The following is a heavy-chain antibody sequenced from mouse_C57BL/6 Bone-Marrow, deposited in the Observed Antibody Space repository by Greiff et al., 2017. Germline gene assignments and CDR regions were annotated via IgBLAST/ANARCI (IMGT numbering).Heavy chain of an antibody. V-gene: IGHV5-4*01. D-gene: IGHD1-1*02. Sequence: EVQGVESGGGLVKPGGSLKLSCAASGFTFSSYAMSWVRQTPEKRLEWVATISDGGSYTYYPDNVKGRFTISRDNAKNNLYLQMSHLKSEDTAMYYCARGVATRFAYWGQGTLVTVSA. J-gene: IGHJ3*01. CDR3: ARGVATRFAY. CDR2: ISDGGSYT. CDR1: GFTFSSYA.